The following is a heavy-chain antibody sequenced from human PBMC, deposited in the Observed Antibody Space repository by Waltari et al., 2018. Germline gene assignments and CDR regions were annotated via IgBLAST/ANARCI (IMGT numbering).Heavy chain of an antibody. CDR3: ARDQWFGGTLDY. CDR1: GFTFSSYA. V-gene: IGHV3-23*01. CDR2: ISGSGGST. D-gene: IGHD3-10*01. J-gene: IGHJ4*02. Sequence: EVQLLESGGGLVQPGGSLRLSCAASGFTFSSYAMSWVRQAPGKGLEWVSAISGSGGSTYYADSVKGRFTISRDNAKNSLYLQMNSLRAEDTAVYYCARDQWFGGTLDYWGQGTLVTVSS.